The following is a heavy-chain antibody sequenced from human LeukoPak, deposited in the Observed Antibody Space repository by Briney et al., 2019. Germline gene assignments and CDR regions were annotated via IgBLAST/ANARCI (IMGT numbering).Heavy chain of an antibody. Sequence: GGSLRLSCAASGFTFSNYWMHWVRHAPGKGLVWVSRINSDGINTSYADSVKGRFTISRDNAKNTLNLQMNSLRAEDTAVYYCARDSGLMVLDFDYWGQGTLVTVSS. D-gene: IGHD2-8*01. J-gene: IGHJ4*02. CDR2: INSDGINT. CDR1: GFTFSNYW. V-gene: IGHV3-74*01. CDR3: ARDSGLMVLDFDY.